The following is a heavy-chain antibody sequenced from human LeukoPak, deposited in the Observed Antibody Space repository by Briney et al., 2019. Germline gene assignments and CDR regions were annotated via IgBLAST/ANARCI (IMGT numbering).Heavy chain of an antibody. V-gene: IGHV1-2*02. Sequence: ASVKVSCKASGYTFTRYYMHWVRQAPGQGLEWMGWINPNSGGTNYAQKFQGRVTMTRDTSISTAYMELSRLRSDDTAVYYCAGNYYDSSGYYWDAFDIWGQGTMVTVSS. D-gene: IGHD3-22*01. CDR2: INPNSGGT. CDR1: GYTFTRYY. CDR3: AGNYYDSSGYYWDAFDI. J-gene: IGHJ3*02.